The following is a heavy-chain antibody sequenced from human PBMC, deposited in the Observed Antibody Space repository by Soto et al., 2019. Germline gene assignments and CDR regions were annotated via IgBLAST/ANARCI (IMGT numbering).Heavy chain of an antibody. J-gene: IGHJ4*02. Sequence: LSLTGAAFGDSMNTNNWWSWVRQTPGKGLEWIGEIHHNGDTTYTPSLKSRVTMSLDKSKYHFSLSLTSVTAADTAVYYCARTRQSCTTSRCHDVYFDFWGRGTLVTVSS. CDR3: ARTRQSCTTSRCHDVYFDF. D-gene: IGHD2-8*01. V-gene: IGHV4-4*02. CDR1: GDSMNTNNW. CDR2: IHHNGDT.